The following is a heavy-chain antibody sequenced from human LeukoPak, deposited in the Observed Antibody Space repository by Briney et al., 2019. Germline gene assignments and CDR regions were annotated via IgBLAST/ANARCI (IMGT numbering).Heavy chain of an antibody. CDR3: ARGVGIWSGYNICHALDY. J-gene: IGHJ4*02. CDR2: INHSGST. CDR1: GGSFSGYY. D-gene: IGHD3-3*01. V-gene: IGHV4-34*01. Sequence: PSETLSLTCAVYGGSFSGYYWSWIRQPPGKGLEWIGEINHSGSTNYNPSLKSRVTISVDTSKNQFSLKLSSVTAADTAVYYCARGVGIWSGYNICHALDYWGQGTLVTVSS.